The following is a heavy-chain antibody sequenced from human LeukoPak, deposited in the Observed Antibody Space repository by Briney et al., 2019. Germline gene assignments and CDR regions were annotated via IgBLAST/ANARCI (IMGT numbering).Heavy chain of an antibody. J-gene: IGHJ5*02. CDR2: ISAHNGNT. CDR1: GYTFTSYG. D-gene: IGHD3-22*01. V-gene: IGHV1-18*01. Sequence: GASVKVSCKASGYTFTSYGISWVRQAPGQGLEWMGWISAHNGNTNYAQKLQGRVTMTTDTSTSTAYMELRSLRSDDTAVYYCARSGGSGYFDNWFDPWGQGTLVTVSS. CDR3: ARSGGSGYFDNWFDP.